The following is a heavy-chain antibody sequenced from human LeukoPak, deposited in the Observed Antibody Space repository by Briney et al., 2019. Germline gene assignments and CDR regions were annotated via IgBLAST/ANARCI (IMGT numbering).Heavy chain of an antibody. CDR1: GGSISTYY. V-gene: IGHV4-59*12. CDR3: ARGGGIAAAGKNFDY. CDR2: IYHSGST. J-gene: IGHJ4*02. D-gene: IGHD6-13*01. Sequence: SETLSLTCTVSGGSISTYYWNWIRQPPGKGLEWIGYIYHSGSTNYNPSLQSRVTVSVDTSKNQFSLKLSSVTAADTAVYYCARGGGIAAAGKNFDYWGQGTLVTVSS.